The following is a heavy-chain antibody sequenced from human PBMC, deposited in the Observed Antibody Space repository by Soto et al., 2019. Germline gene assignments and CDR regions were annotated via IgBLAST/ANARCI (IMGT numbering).Heavy chain of an antibody. CDR2: ISAYNGNT. CDR1: GYTFTSYG. D-gene: IGHD2-15*01. CDR3: ARARGGIVVVVAATHHAFDI. Sequence: GASVKVSCKASGYTFTSYGISWVRQAPGQGLEWMGWISAYNGNTNYAQKLQGRVTMTTDTSTSTAYMELRSLRSDDTAVYYCARARGGIVVVVAATHHAFDIWGQGTMVNVSS. J-gene: IGHJ3*02. V-gene: IGHV1-18*04.